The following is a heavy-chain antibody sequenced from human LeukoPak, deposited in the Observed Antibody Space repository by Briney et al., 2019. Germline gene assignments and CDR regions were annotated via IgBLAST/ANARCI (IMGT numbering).Heavy chain of an antibody. D-gene: IGHD5-24*01. CDR2: FSVRSGAST. V-gene: IGHV3-23*01. Sequence: GGTLRLPCAASGFTFSNYGMSWVRQAPGKGLEWVSTFSVRSGASTYYAGSVKGRFTISRDNSKGTVYLQMNSLRPEDTAVYYCAKDDAWLQYGNWGRGTLVTVSS. CDR1: GFTFSNYG. J-gene: IGHJ4*02. CDR3: AKDDAWLQYGN.